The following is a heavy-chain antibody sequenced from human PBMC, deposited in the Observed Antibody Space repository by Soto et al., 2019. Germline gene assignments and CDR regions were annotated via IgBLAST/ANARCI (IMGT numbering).Heavy chain of an antibody. D-gene: IGHD3-22*01. CDR3: ARGEGSAQYYYDSSGPNSAFDI. CDR1: GFTFSSYS. CDR2: ISSSSSTI. V-gene: IGHV3-48*02. J-gene: IGHJ3*02. Sequence: GGSVRLSCAASGFTFSSYSRNWDRRAPGKWLEWVSYISSSSSTIYYADSVKGRFTISRDNAKNSLYLQMNSLRDEDTAVYYCARGEGSAQYYYDSSGPNSAFDIWGQGTMVTVSS.